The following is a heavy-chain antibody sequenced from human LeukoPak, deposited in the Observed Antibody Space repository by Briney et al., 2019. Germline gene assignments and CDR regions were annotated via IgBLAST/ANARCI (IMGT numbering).Heavy chain of an antibody. J-gene: IGHJ4*02. V-gene: IGHV4-30-2*01. CDR2: IYHSGST. CDR1: GGSVSSGSYS. CDR3: AGDYGASYRFDY. Sequence: SETQSLTCAVSGGSVSSGSYSWSRIRQPPGKGLEWIGYIYHSGSTTYNPSLKSRVTMSLDRSKNQVSLKLSSVTAADTAVYYCAGDYGASYRFDYWGQGTLVTVFS. D-gene: IGHD3-16*01.